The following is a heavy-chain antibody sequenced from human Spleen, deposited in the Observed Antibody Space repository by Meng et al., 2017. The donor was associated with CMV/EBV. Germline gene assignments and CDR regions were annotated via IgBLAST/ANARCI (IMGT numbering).Heavy chain of an antibody. J-gene: IGHJ4*02. CDR1: GFTFSSYA. Sequence: GESLKISCAASGFTFSSYAMSWVRQAPGKGLEWVSAISGSGGSTYYADSVKGRFTISRDNSKNTRYLQMNSLRAEDTAVYYCAKRGTNGSGSYWCYFDYWGQGTLVTVSS. V-gene: IGHV3-23*01. D-gene: IGHD3-10*01. CDR3: AKRGTNGSGSYWCYFDY. CDR2: ISGSGGST.